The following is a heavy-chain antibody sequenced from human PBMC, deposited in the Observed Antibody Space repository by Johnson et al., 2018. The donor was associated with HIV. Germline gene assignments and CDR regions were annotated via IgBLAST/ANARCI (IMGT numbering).Heavy chain of an antibody. J-gene: IGHJ3*02. D-gene: IGHD1-26*01. Sequence: QMLLVESGGGVVQPGGSLRLSCAASRFTFDSYGMHWVRQAPGRGLEWLAVIWYDASKKYYADSVKGRFTISRDNAKNSLYLQMNSLRAEDTAVYYCATFGGGSFHAFDIWGQGTMVTVSS. V-gene: IGHV3-33*03. CDR3: ATFGGGSFHAFDI. CDR2: IWYDASKK. CDR1: RFTFDSYG.